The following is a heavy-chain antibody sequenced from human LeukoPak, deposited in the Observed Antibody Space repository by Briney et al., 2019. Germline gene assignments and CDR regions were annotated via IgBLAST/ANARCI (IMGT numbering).Heavy chain of an antibody. D-gene: IGHD3-22*01. Sequence: GGSLRLSCRGSGFRFGGYALSWVRQAPGKGLVWVSRIKSDGSTNYADSVKGRFTISRDNAKNTVSLQMNSLRAEDTGVYYCARAPSEIGGYYPEYFRHWGQGTLVTVSS. V-gene: IGHV3-74*01. CDR1: GFRFGGYA. CDR2: IKSDGST. J-gene: IGHJ1*01. CDR3: ARAPSEIGGYYPEYFRH.